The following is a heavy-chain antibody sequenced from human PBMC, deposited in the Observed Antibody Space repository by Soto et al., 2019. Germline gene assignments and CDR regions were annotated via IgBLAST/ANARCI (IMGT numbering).Heavy chain of an antibody. CDR1: WFSLSTPGFC. V-gene: IGHV2-70*12. CDR2: IDWEDDK. J-gene: IGHJ5*02. D-gene: IGHD4-17*01. CDR3: ARLRCYGGTFRLDP. Sequence: CLPTLVDRPQSLTLTCPLSWFSLSTPGFCVNWIRQPPGKALDWLALIDWEDDKFYSSSLGARLNRSKDTSRNQVVLTMTDMDPADTATFYCARLRCYGGTFRLDPWGPGIPVTVSS.